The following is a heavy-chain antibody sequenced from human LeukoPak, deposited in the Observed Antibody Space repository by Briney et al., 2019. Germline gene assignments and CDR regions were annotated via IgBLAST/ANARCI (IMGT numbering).Heavy chain of an antibody. D-gene: IGHD3-10*01. CDR2: MNPNSGNT. CDR1: GYTFTSYD. Sequence: GASVKVSCKASGYTFTSYDINWVRQATGQGLEWMGWMNPNSGNTGYAQKFQGRVTMTRNTSISTAYMELSSLRSEDTAVYYCARGSNYYGSGSYSAFDIWGQGTMVTVSS. CDR3: ARGSNYYGSGSYSAFDI. V-gene: IGHV1-8*01. J-gene: IGHJ3*02.